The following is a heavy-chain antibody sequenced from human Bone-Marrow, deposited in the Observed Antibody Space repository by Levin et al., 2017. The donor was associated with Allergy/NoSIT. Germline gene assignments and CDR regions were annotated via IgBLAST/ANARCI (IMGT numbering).Heavy chain of an antibody. CDR3: ARARGNYDYIWGSYRQVYYFDY. CDR1: GGSISSGGYY. V-gene: IGHV4-31*03. J-gene: IGHJ4*02. Sequence: PSQTLSLTCTVSGGSISSGGYYWSWIRQHPGKGLEWIGYIYYSGSTYYNPSLKSRVTISVDTSKNQFSLKLSSVTAADTAVYYCARARGNYDYIWGSYRQVYYFDYWGQGTLVTVSS. D-gene: IGHD3-16*02. CDR2: IYYSGST.